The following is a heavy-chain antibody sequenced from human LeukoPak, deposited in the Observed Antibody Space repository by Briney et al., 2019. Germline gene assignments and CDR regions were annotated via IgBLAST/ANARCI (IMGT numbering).Heavy chain of an antibody. CDR1: GGSVGTSDYY. Sequence: SETLSLTCTVSGGSVGTSDYYWGWIRQSPVKGLEWIGDVFYTGKTNYNPSLRGRATISIDTSKNQFSLKLTYVTAADSAVYYCAGVFDSWGQGTLVTVSS. V-gene: IGHV4-39*07. CDR2: VFYTGKT. J-gene: IGHJ4*02. CDR3: AGVFDS.